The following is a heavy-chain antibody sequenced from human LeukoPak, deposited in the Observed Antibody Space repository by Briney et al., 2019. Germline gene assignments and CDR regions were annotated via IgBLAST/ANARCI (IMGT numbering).Heavy chain of an antibody. Sequence: GASVNVSCKASGYTFTGYYMHWVRQAPGQGLEWMGWINPNSGGTNYAQKFQGRVTMTRDTSISTAYMELSRLRSDDTAVYYCARQVGRGSWSLDYWGQGTRVTVSS. CDR1: GYTFTGYY. J-gene: IGHJ4*02. CDR2: INPNSGGT. V-gene: IGHV1-2*02. CDR3: ARQVGRGSWSLDY. D-gene: IGHD6-13*01.